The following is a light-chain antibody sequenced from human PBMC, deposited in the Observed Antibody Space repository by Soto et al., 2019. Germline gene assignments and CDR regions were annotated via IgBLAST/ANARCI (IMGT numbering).Light chain of an antibody. V-gene: IGKV1-39*01. CDR1: QTIITY. CDR2: ATS. J-gene: IGKJ5*01. Sequence: DIQMTQSPSSLSASVGDRVTITCRASQTIITYLNWYQQKPGKAPKFLIYATSTLQSGVSSRFSGSGSGTDFTLTISSLQPEDFATYFCQQGYSIPITFGQGTRREIK. CDR3: QQGYSIPIT.